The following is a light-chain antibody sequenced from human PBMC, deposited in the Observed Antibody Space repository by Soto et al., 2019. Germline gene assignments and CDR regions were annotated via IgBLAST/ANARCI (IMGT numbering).Light chain of an antibody. CDR3: SSYTSTSPVV. V-gene: IGLV2-14*03. J-gene: IGLJ2*01. CDR1: SSDVGGYRY. CDR2: DVS. Sequence: QSALTQPASVSGSPGQSITISCTGTSSDVGGYRYVSWYQQHPGKAPKLMIFDVSDRPSGVSNRFSGSKSGNTASLTISGLQPEDEADYYCSSYTSTSPVVFGGGTKVTVL.